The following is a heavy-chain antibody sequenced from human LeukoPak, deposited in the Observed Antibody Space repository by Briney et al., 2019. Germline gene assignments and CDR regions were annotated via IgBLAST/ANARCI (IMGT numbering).Heavy chain of an antibody. CDR1: GYTFTGYY. J-gene: IGHJ4*02. CDR3: ARSLTVTTGTFDY. V-gene: IGHV1-2*02. Sequence: ASVKVSCKASGYTFTGYYMHWVRQAPAQGLEWMGWINPNSGGTNYAQKFQGRVTMTRDTSISTAYMELSRLRSDDTAVYYCARSLTVTTGTFDYWGQGTLVTVSS. D-gene: IGHD4-17*01. CDR2: INPNSGGT.